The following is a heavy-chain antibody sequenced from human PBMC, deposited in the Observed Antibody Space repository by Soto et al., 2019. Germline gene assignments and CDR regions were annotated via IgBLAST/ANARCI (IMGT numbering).Heavy chain of an antibody. CDR3: AKCAAADPDYYYYYMDV. D-gene: IGHD6-13*01. J-gene: IGHJ6*03. V-gene: IGHV3-23*01. Sequence: PGGSLRLSCAASGFPFSSYAMSWVRQAPGKGLEWVSAISGSGGSTYYADSVKGRFTISRDNSKNTLYLQMNSLRAEDTAVYYCAKCAAADPDYYYYYMDVWGKGTTVTVSS. CDR2: ISGSGGST. CDR1: GFPFSSYA.